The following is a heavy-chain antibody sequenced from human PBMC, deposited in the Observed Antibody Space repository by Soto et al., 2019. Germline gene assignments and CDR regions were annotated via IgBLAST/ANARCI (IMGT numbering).Heavy chain of an antibody. CDR3: ARDGIPFNFPVSQSYTWFAP. J-gene: IGHJ5*02. D-gene: IGHD2-2*02. CDR1: GYTFTSYG. Sequence: QVQLVQSGAEVKKPGASVKVSCKASGYTFTSYGISWVRQAPGQGLEWMGWISAYNGNTNYAQQLQGRVTMTTDTSTSTAYMDLRSLRSDDTAVYYCARDGIPFNFPVSQSYTWFAPWGQGTMVTVSS. CDR2: ISAYNGNT. V-gene: IGHV1-18*04.